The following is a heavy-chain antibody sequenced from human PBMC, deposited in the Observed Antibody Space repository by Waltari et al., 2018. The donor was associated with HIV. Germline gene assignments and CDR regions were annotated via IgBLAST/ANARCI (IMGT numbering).Heavy chain of an antibody. Sequence: EVQLVESGVGLVKPGGSRRISCAASGFPFSSYNMNWVLHAPGKGLEWFSFISSSSSYIYYAASVKGRFTISRDNAKNSLNLQMNSLRAEDTAVYYCARDSLRGIGADGNWFDPWGQGTLVTVSS. D-gene: IGHD6-13*01. J-gene: IGHJ5*02. CDR2: ISSSSSYI. CDR3: ARDSLRGIGADGNWFDP. CDR1: GFPFSSYN. V-gene: IGHV3-21*01.